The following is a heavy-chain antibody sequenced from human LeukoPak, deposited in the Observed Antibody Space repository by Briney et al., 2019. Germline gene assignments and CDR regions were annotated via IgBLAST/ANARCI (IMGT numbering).Heavy chain of an antibody. Sequence: ASVKVSCKASGYTFTSYYMHWVRQAPGQGLEWMGIINPSGGSTSYAQKFQGRVTITADESTSTAYMELSSLRSEDTAVYYCATRESSSSSGWDYWGQGTLVTVSS. CDR2: INPSGGST. CDR3: ATRESSSSSGWDY. CDR1: GYTFTSYY. J-gene: IGHJ4*02. D-gene: IGHD6-6*01. V-gene: IGHV1-46*01.